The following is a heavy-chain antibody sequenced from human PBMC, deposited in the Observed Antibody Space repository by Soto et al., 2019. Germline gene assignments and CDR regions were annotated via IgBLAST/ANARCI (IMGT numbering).Heavy chain of an antibody. CDR2: IIPIFGTA. D-gene: IGHD3-9*01. J-gene: IGHJ6*02. Sequence: GASVKVSCKASGGTFSSYAISWVRQAPGQGLEWMGGIIPIFGTANYAQKFQGRVTITADESTSTAYMELSSLRSEDTAVYYCASSLKSSRYFDGGPPGIKPHTQIYYYGMDVWGQGTTVTVSS. CDR3: ASSLKSSRYFDGGPPGIKPHTQIYYYGMDV. CDR1: GGTFSSYA. V-gene: IGHV1-69*13.